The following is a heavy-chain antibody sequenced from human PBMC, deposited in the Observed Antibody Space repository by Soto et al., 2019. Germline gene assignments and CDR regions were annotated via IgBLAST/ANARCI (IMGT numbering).Heavy chain of an antibody. CDR2: VSYDGSNK. J-gene: IGHJ4*02. D-gene: IGHD2-8*01. CDR3: ARVSRYCTNGVCLGDFDY. Sequence: QVHLVESGGGVVQPGRSLRLSCAASEITFTTYAIHWVRQAPGRGLEWVATVSYDGSNKYYADSVKGRFTISRDNSKNTLYLQMTSLRTEDTAVYYCARVSRYCTNGVCLGDFDYWGQGTLVTVSS. V-gene: IGHV3-30-3*01. CDR1: EITFTTYA.